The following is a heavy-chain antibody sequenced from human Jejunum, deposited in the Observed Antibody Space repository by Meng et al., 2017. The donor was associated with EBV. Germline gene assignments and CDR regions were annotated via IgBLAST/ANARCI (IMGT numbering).Heavy chain of an antibody. CDR3: ARDVSDSSKAWWLDT. J-gene: IGHJ5*02. V-gene: IGHV1-46*01. CDR2: INPNGDSS. D-gene: IGHD3-22*01. CDR1: GDTFTSHF. Sequence: QVKLVHSGTEVKKPGASVKVYCKASGDTFTSHFMHWGRQAPGQRLEWMGVINPNGDSSIYAQKFQDRVTLTRDLPTNTDYMELTSLGSEDTATYYCARDVSDSSKAWWLDTWGQGTLVTVSS.